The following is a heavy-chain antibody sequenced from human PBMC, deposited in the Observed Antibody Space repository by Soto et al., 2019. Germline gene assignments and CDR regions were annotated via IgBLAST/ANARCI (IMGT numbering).Heavy chain of an antibody. J-gene: IGHJ6*02. D-gene: IGHD2-2*01. V-gene: IGHV4-59*01. CDR2: IYYSGST. CDR3: ARVEYQLTYGMDV. Sequence: SETLSLTCTGSGGSISSYYWSWTRQPPGKGLEWIGYIYYSGSTNYNPSLKSRVTISVDTSKNQFSLKLSSVTAADTAVYYCARVEYQLTYGMDVWGQGTTVTVSS. CDR1: GGSISSYY.